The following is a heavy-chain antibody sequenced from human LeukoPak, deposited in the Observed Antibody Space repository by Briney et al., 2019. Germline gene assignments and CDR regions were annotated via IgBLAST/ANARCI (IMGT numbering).Heavy chain of an antibody. CDR2: IYHSGST. V-gene: IGHV4-30-2*01. CDR1: GGSISSGGYS. D-gene: IGHD3-10*01. J-gene: IGHJ4*02. Sequence: SQTLSLTCAVSGGSISSGGYSWSWIRQPPGKGLEWIGYIYHSGSTYYNPSLKSRVTISVDRPKNQFSLKLSSVTAADTAVYYCARTRGSDYFDYWGQGTLVTVSS. CDR3: ARTRGSDYFDY.